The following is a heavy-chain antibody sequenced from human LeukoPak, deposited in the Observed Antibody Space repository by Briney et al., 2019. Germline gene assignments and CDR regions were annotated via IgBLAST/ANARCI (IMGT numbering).Heavy chain of an antibody. V-gene: IGHV3-11*01. Sequence: PGGSLRLSCAASGFRFSGHYMSWIRQAPGKGLEWISYITNSGDFVNYADSVKGRCTISRDNAKNSLYLQMNSLRAEDTAVYYCAREARATPDFWGQGTVVTVSP. CDR2: ITNSGDFV. CDR3: AREARATPDF. J-gene: IGHJ4*02. D-gene: IGHD1-26*01. CDR1: GFRFSGHY.